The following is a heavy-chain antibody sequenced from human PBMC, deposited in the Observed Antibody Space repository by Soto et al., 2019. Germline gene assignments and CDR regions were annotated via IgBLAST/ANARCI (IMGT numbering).Heavy chain of an antibody. CDR1: GYTFTSYG. D-gene: IGHD5-12*01. Sequence: ASVKVSCKASGYTFTSYGISWVRQAPGQGLEWMGLLIPYNGDRIYAQKFQGRVILTTDTATNTAYMELGSLRSDDTAVYYCVREASSGYRGWWDPWGQGTLVTVSS. CDR2: LIPYNGDR. J-gene: IGHJ5*02. V-gene: IGHV1-18*01. CDR3: VREASSGYRGWWDP.